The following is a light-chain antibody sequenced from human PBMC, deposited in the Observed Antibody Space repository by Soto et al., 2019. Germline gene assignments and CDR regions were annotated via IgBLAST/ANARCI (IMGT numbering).Light chain of an antibody. V-gene: IGLV1-47*01. CDR2: RNN. CDR3: ATWDISLSAWV. CDR1: SSNIGSHD. Sequence: QSVLTQQPSASGTPGQRVTISCSGSSSNIGSHDVYWYQQLTGTAPKLLIYRNNQRPSGVPDRFSGSKSGTSASLAISGLRSEDEADYYCATWDISLSAWVFGGGTQLTVL. J-gene: IGLJ3*02.